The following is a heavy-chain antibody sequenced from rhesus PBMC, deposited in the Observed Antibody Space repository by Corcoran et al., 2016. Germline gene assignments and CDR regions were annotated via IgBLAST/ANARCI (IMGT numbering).Heavy chain of an antibody. CDR3: ARDWTDYGLDY. CDR2: ISGSSGST. D-gene: IGHD4-29*01. V-gene: IGHV4-65*01. CDR1: GGSVSSSNW. J-gene: IGHJ4*01. Sequence: QVQLQESGPGLVKPSETLSLTCAVSGGSVSSSNWWSWIRQPPGKGLEWIGYISGSSGSTYYNPSLKSRVTISTDTSKNQFSLKRSSVTAADTAVYYCARDWTDYGLDYWGQGVLVTVSS.